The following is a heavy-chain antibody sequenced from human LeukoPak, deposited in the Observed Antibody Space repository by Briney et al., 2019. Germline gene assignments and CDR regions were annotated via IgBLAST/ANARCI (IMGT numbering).Heavy chain of an antibody. CDR1: GFTFSSYS. CDR3: ARDLQEYYGSGSYYYYGMDV. V-gene: IGHV3-21*01. CDR2: ISSSSSYI. Sequence: PGGSLRLSCAASGFTFSSYSMNWVRQAPGKGLEWVSSISSSSSYIYYADSVKGRFTISRDNAKNSLYLQMNSLRAEDTAVYYCARDLQEYYGSGSYYYYGMDVWGQGTTVTVSS. J-gene: IGHJ6*02. D-gene: IGHD3-10*01.